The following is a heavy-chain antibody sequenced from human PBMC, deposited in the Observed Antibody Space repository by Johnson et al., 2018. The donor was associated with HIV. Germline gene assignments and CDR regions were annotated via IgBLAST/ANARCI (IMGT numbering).Heavy chain of an antibody. J-gene: IGHJ3*01. CDR2: IYSGGTT. CDR3: ASYVDDPGHVSMIPGGAFDV. CDR1: GFSVSTNY. V-gene: IGHV3-66*01. Sequence: VQLVESGGGLVQPGGSLRLSCAVSGFSVSTNYINWVRQAPGKGLEWVSVIYSGGTTYYGDSVMGRFTISRDNSNNTVYLQMNSLRAEDTAMYYCASYVDDPGHVSMIPGGAFDVWGQGTMVTVSS. D-gene: IGHD3-22*01.